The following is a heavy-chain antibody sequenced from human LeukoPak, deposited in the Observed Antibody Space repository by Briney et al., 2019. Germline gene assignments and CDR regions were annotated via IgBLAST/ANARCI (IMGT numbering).Heavy chain of an antibody. Sequence: SVKVSCKASGGTFSSYAISWVRQAPGQGLEWMGGIIPIFGTANYAQKFQGRVTITADESTSTAYMELSSLRSEDTAVYYCAGSSGITVYYFDYWGQGTLVTVSS. D-gene: IGHD1-26*01. J-gene: IGHJ4*02. CDR2: IIPIFGTA. V-gene: IGHV1-69*13. CDR1: GGTFSSYA. CDR3: AGSSGITVYYFDY.